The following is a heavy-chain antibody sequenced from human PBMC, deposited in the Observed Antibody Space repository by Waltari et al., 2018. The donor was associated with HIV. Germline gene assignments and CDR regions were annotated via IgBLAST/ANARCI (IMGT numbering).Heavy chain of an antibody. CDR1: GFTFSDYA. J-gene: IGHJ5*02. Sequence: EVQLVESGGGLVQPGRSLRLSCEASGFTFSDYAMHWVRQAPGKGLECVSSISWNSVSIRYVDSVKGRFTISRDNAKNSLYLQMNSLRAEDTALYYCAKDRGGWFGEFSTFDPWGQGTLVTVSS. CDR3: AKDRGGWFGEFSTFDP. V-gene: IGHV3-9*01. D-gene: IGHD3-10*01. CDR2: ISWNSVSI.